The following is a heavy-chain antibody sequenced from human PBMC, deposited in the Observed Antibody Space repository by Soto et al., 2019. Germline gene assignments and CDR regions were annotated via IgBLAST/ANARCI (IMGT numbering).Heavy chain of an antibody. D-gene: IGHD6-13*01. CDR3: ARRQQQLEFDY. Sequence: SETRSLACRVGGECRCRRWSYYGWIRQPPGKGLEWIGSIYYSGSTYYNPSLKSRVTISVDTSKNQFSLKLSSVTAADTAVYYCARRQQQLEFDYWGQGTLVTVSS. CDR2: IYYSGST. J-gene: IGHJ4*02. CDR1: GECRCRRWSY. V-gene: IGHV4-39*01.